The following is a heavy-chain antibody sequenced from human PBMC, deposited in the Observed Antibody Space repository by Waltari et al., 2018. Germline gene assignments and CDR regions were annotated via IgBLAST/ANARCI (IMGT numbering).Heavy chain of an antibody. D-gene: IGHD3-22*01. V-gene: IGHV1-69*12. J-gene: IGHJ4*02. CDR2: IIPIFGTA. Sequence: QVQLVQSGAEVKKPGSSVKVSCKASGGTFRSYANTWVRQAPGQGLEWMGGIIPIFGTANYAQKFQGRVTITADESTSTAYMELSSLRSEDTAVYYCARESPYYYDSSGYYSLDYWGQGTLVTVSS. CDR3: ARESPYYYDSSGYYSLDY. CDR1: GGTFRSYA.